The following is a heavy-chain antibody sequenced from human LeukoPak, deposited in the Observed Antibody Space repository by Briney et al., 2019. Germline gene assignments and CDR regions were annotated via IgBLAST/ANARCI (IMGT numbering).Heavy chain of an antibody. V-gene: IGHV3-9*01. J-gene: IGHJ4*02. CDR2: ISWNSGSI. D-gene: IGHD3-10*01. Sequence: GGSLRLSCAASGFTFDDYAMHWVRQAPGKGLEWVSGISWNSGSIGYADSVKGRFTISRDNAKNSLYLQMNSLRAEDTALCYCAKDYGITMVRGGFDYWGQGTLVTVSS. CDR3: AKDYGITMVRGGFDY. CDR1: GFTFDDYA.